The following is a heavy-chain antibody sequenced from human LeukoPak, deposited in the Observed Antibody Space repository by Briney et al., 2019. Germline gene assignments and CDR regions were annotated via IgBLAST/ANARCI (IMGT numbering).Heavy chain of an antibody. Sequence: SETLSLTCTVSGGSISRYYWTWLRQPPGKGLEWIGYIYNTGSTNYNPSLKSRVTISVDTSKNQFSLKLSSVTAADTAVYYCARGGYSYGYYYYYGMDVWGQGTTVTVSS. J-gene: IGHJ6*02. CDR1: GGSISRYY. D-gene: IGHD5-18*01. CDR3: ARGGYSYGYYYYYGMDV. V-gene: IGHV4-59*12. CDR2: IYNTGST.